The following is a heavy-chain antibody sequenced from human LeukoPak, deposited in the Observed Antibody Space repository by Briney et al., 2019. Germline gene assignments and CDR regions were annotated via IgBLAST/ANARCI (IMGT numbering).Heavy chain of an antibody. D-gene: IGHD6-13*01. CDR3: ASSSSPLGPLNWSDP. CDR1: GGSISSYY. Sequence: SETLSLTCTVSGGSISSYYWSWIRQPPGKGLEWIGYIYYSGSTNYNPSLKSRVTISVDTAKNQFSLKLSSVTAADTAVYYCASSSSPLGPLNWSDPWGQGTLVTVSS. CDR2: IYYSGST. V-gene: IGHV4-59*08. J-gene: IGHJ5*02.